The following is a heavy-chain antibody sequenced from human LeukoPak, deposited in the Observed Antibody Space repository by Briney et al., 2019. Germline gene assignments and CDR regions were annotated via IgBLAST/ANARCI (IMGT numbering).Heavy chain of an antibody. CDR3: ARHWGDYDSSNDDAFDI. V-gene: IGHV4-59*08. J-gene: IGHJ3*02. D-gene: IGHD3-22*01. CDR2: IYYSGST. Sequence: PSETLSLTCTVSGGSISSYYWSWTRQPPGKGLEWIGYIYYSGSTNYNPSLKSRVTISVDTSKNQFPLKLSSVTAADTAVYYCARHWGDYDSSNDDAFDIWGQGTMVTVSS. CDR1: GGSISSYY.